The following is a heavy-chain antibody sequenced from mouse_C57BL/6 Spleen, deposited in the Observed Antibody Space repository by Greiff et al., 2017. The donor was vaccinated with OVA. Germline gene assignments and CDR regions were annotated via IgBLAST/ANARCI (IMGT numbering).Heavy chain of an antibody. CDR1: DSEVFPIAY. V-gene: IGHV15-2*01. Sequence: QVQLQQSGSELRSPGSSVRLSCKDFDSEVFPIAYMSWVRQKPGHGFEWIGGILPSIGRTSYGEKFEDKATLDADTLSNTAYLELNSLTSEDSAIYYCARSDYGYDGGFAYWGQGTLVTVSA. CDR2: ILPSIGRT. J-gene: IGHJ3*01. CDR3: ARSDYGYDGGFAY. D-gene: IGHD2-2*01.